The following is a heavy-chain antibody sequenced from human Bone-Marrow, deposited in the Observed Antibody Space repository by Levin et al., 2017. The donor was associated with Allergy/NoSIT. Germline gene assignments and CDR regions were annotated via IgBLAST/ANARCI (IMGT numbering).Heavy chain of an antibody. Sequence: GESLKISCAASGFTFSSYWMSWVRQAPGKGLEWVANIKQDGSEKYYVDSVKGRFTISRDNAKNSLYLQMNSLRAEDTAVYYCARQMGAAVVVTAILDYWGQGTLVTVSS. CDR2: IKQDGSEK. D-gene: IGHD2-21*02. CDR3: ARQMGAAVVVTAILDY. J-gene: IGHJ4*02. V-gene: IGHV3-7*01. CDR1: GFTFSSYW.